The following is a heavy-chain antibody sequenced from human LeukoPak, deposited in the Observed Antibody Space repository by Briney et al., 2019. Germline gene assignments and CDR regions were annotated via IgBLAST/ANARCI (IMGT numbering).Heavy chain of an antibody. CDR2: IKRKVDSYAT. D-gene: IGHD4/OR15-4a*01. J-gene: IGHJ4*02. CDR1: GFTFSGSA. CDR3: TRLDGASFKFDY. V-gene: IGHV3-73*01. Sequence: PGGSLRLSCVGSGFTFSGSAIHWVRQASGKGLEWVGRIKRKVDSYATAFAASVKGRFTISRDDSKNTAYLRMTSLKVEDTAVYYCTRLDGASFKFDYWGQGALVTVSS.